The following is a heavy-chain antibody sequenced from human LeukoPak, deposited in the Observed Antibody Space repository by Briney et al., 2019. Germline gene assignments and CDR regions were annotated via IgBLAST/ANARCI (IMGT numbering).Heavy chain of an antibody. CDR1: GFTFSSYA. CDR2: ISGSGGST. CDR3: AKGATYYYDSSGEGA. Sequence: GGSLRLSCAASGFTFSSYAMSWVRQAPGKGLEWVSAISGSGGSTYYADFVKGRFTISRDNSKNTLYLQMNSLRAEDTAVYYCAKGATYYYDSSGEGAWGQGTLVTVSS. V-gene: IGHV3-23*01. D-gene: IGHD3-22*01. J-gene: IGHJ4*02.